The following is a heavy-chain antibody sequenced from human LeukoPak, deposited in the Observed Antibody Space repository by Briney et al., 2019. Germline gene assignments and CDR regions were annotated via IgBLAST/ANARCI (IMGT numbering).Heavy chain of an antibody. Sequence: ASVKVSCKASGGTFSSHAISWVRQAPGQGLEWMGGIIPIFGTANYAQKFQGRVTITADESTSTAYMELSSLRSEDTAVYYCAVHILGYCSSTSCSNFDYWGQGTLVTVSS. J-gene: IGHJ4*02. CDR2: IIPIFGTA. CDR1: GGTFSSHA. CDR3: AVHILGYCSSTSCSNFDY. D-gene: IGHD2-2*01. V-gene: IGHV1-69*01.